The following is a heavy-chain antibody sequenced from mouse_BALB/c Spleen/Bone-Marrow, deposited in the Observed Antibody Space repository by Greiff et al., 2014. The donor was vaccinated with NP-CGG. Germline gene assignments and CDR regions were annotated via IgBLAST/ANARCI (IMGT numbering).Heavy chain of an antibody. J-gene: IGHJ2*01. CDR3: ARWGAYFDY. CDR2: IDPSDSET. D-gene: IGHD2-3*01. CDR1: GCTFTSYW. V-gene: IGHV1-74*04. Sequence: VKLQESGAELVRPGTPVKLSCKASGCTFTSYWMNWVKQRPGRGLEWIGRIDPSDSETHYNQKFKDKATLTVDKSSSTAYIQLSSLTSEDSAVYYCARWGAYFDYWGQGTTLTVSS.